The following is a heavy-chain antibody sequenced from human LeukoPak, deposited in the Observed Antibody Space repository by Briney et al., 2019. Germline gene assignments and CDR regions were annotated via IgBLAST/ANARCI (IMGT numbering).Heavy chain of an antibody. Sequence: TSETLSLTCTVSGGSISNYYWSWIRQPPGKGLEWIGYIYYSGSTNYNPSLKSRVTISVDTSKNQFSLKLSSVTAADTAVYYCALGRLYDSSGYVFNAFDIWGQGTMVTVSS. CDR2: IYYSGST. V-gene: IGHV4-59*01. CDR3: ALGRLYDSSGYVFNAFDI. J-gene: IGHJ3*02. D-gene: IGHD3-22*01. CDR1: GGSISNYY.